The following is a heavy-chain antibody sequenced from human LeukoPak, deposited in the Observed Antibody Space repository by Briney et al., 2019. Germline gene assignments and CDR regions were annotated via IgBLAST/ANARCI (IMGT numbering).Heavy chain of an antibody. V-gene: IGHV3-33*08. CDR1: GFTFRTYA. CDR2: IWYDGSNK. CDR3: ARDSIGYCSGGSCYWPYYYGMDV. Sequence: PGGSLRLSCAASGFTFRTYAMSWVRQAPGKGLEWVAVIWYDGSNKYYADSVKGRFTISRDNSKNTLYLQMNSLRAEDTAVYYCARDSIGYCSGGSCYWPYYYGMDVWGQGTTVTVSS. J-gene: IGHJ6*02. D-gene: IGHD2-15*01.